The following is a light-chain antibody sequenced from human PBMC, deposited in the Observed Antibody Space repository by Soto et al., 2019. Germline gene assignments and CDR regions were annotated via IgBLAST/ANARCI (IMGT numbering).Light chain of an antibody. CDR1: QGISSY. CDR2: AAS. V-gene: IGKV1-8*01. J-gene: IGKJ4*01. CDR3: QQYYSYPLT. Sequence: AIRMTQSPSSFSASTGDRVTITCRASQGISSYLAWYQQKPGKAPKLLIYAASTLQSGVPSRFSGSGSGTDFTLTISCLQSEDFATYYRQQYYSYPLTFGGGTKVDI.